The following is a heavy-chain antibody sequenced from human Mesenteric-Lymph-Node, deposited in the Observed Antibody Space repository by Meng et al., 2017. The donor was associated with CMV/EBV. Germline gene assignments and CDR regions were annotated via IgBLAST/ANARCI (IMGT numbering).Heavy chain of an antibody. J-gene: IGHJ4*02. CDR1: GFTFSSYS. V-gene: IGHV3-23*01. CDR2: ISGSGGST. CDR3: AKGESTLPH. Sequence: GESLKISCAASGFTFSSYSMNWVRQAPGKGLEWVSAISGSGGSTYYVDSVKGRFTISRDNSKNTLYLQMNSLRAEDTAVYYCAKGESTLPHWGQGTRVTVSS. D-gene: IGHD5/OR15-5a*01.